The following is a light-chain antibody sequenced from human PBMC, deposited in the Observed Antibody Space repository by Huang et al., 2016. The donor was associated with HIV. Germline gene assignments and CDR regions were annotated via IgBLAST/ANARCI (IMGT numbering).Light chain of an antibody. V-gene: IGKV3-15*01. CDR1: QNINTN. Sequence: EIVMTQSPGTLSVAPGERATLSCRASQNINTNLAWFQQKPGQAPRLLIYAASTRTADFPARFSGSWSRTEFTLTISSLQSEDIAVYYCQQYNDWPRSFGQGTKVEIK. J-gene: IGKJ1*01. CDR3: QQYNDWPRS. CDR2: AAS.